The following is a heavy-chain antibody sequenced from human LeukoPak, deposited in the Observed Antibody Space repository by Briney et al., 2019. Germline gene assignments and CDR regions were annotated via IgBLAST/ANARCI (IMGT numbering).Heavy chain of an antibody. CDR2: TYYRSKWYN. J-gene: IGHJ4*02. CDR3: AREWSVLAVGYYFDY. D-gene: IGHD3-3*01. Sequence: SQTLSLTCAISGDSVSSNSAAWNWIRQSPSRGLEWLGRTYYRSKWYNDYAVSVKSRITVSPDTSKNQFSLQLNTVTPGDTAVYYCAREWSVLAVGYYFDYWGQGTLATVSS. V-gene: IGHV6-1*01. CDR1: GDSVSSNSAA.